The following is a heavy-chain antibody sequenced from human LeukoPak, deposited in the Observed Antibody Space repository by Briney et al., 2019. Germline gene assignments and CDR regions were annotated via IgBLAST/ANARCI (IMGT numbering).Heavy chain of an antibody. Sequence: GGALRLSCAASGFTFSSYSMNWVRQAAGKGLEWVSSISSSSSYIYYADSVKGRFTISRDNARNSLYLQMNSLRAEDTAVYYCARDVSVGGSYGSYGMDVWGQGTTVTVSS. CDR1: GFTFSSYS. CDR3: ARDVSVGGSYGSYGMDV. CDR2: ISSSSSYI. J-gene: IGHJ6*02. V-gene: IGHV3-21*01. D-gene: IGHD1-26*01.